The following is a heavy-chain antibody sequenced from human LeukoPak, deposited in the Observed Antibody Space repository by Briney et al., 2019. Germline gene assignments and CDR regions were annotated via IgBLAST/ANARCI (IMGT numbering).Heavy chain of an antibody. Sequence: GASVKVSCKASGYTFVGYFMHWVRQAPGQGLEWLGWINPNSGVTNYAQKFQGRVTMARETSISTAYMELSRLRSEDTAVYYCARGGRESAWLRFAPYYYYYYMDVWGKGTTVTVSS. J-gene: IGHJ6*03. CDR1: GYTFVGYF. V-gene: IGHV1-2*02. CDR3: ARGGRESAWLRFAPYYYYYYMDV. CDR2: INPNSGVT. D-gene: IGHD5-12*01.